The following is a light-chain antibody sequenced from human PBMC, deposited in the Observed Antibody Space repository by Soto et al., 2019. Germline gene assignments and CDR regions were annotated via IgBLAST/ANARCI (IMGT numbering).Light chain of an antibody. CDR2: TAS. Sequence: DLQMTQSPSSLSASIGDRVTITCRASETINKYLNWYQQKPGKPPKLLIYTASTLPSGVPSRFSGSRPGTNFTLTINSLQPEDFATYYCQQSYKTPQTFGQGTKVEIK. CDR1: ETINKY. CDR3: QQSYKTPQT. V-gene: IGKV1-39*01. J-gene: IGKJ1*01.